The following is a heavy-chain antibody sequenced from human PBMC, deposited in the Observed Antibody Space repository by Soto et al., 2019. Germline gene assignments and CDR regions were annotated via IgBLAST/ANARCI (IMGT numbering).Heavy chain of an antibody. CDR3: AKGSIEYSASVDN. J-gene: IGHJ4*02. Sequence: EVQLLESGGGLVQPGGSLRLSCAASGFSFSSYAMVWVRQAPGKGLEWVSVISARGGSSYFADSVKGRFTNSRDNSKKVLSLEMNSLRAEDTAIYFCAKGSIEYSASVDNWGQGTLVLVSS. D-gene: IGHD5-12*01. CDR2: ISARGGSS. V-gene: IGHV3-23*01. CDR1: GFSFSSYA.